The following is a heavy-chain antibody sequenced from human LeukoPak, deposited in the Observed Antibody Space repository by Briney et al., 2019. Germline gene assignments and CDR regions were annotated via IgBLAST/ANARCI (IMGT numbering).Heavy chain of an antibody. Sequence: GRSLRLSCAASGFTFSSYAMHWVRQAPGKGLEWVAVISYDGSNKYYADSVKGRFTISRDNSKNTLYLQMNSLRVEDTAVYYCARSMVRGVIGSGFDYWGREAMVTVSS. CDR3: ARSMVRGVIGSGFDY. J-gene: IGHJ4*02. D-gene: IGHD3-10*01. CDR1: GFTFSSYA. V-gene: IGHV3-30-3*01. CDR2: ISYDGSNK.